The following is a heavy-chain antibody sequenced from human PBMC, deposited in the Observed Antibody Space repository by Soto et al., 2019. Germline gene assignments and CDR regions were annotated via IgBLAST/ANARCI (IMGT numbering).Heavy chain of an antibody. D-gene: IGHD6-19*01. CDR2: MNPDSGST. V-gene: IGHV1-8*01. CDR3: ARGRFISKGYDSGWYIAH. CDR1: GYPFTMYH. J-gene: IGHJ5*02. Sequence: ASVKVSCKPSGYPFTMYHVNCVLQSPVQCLDWMGWMNPDSGSTDYALKFQGRLTMTRNTSMSTAYLELRSLTSEDTAIYYCARGRFISKGYDSGWYIAHWGQGTQVTVSS.